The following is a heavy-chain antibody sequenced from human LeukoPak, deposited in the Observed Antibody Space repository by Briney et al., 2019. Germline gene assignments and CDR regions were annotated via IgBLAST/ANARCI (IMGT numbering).Heavy chain of an antibody. CDR2: IRYDGSNK. V-gene: IGHV3-30*02. J-gene: IGHJ4*02. CDR3: AKEDYYDSSGYFDY. CDR1: GFTFSNYG. Sequence: GGSLRLSCAASGFTFSNYGMHWVRQAPGKGLEWVAFIRYDGSNKYYADSVKGRFTISRDNSKNTLYLQMNSLRAEDTAVYYCAKEDYYDSSGYFDYWGQGTLVTVSS. D-gene: IGHD3-22*01.